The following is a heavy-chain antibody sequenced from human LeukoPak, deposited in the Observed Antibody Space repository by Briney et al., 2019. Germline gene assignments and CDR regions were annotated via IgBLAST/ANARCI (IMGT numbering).Heavy chain of an antibody. V-gene: IGHV3-21*04. CDR1: GFTFTTYS. CDR3: ARDGGDCGGDSCYVDY. J-gene: IGHJ4*02. Sequence: GGSLRLSCEASGFTFTTYSMTWVRQAPGKGLEWVSIISSGSSAIFSADALKGRFTISRDNAKNSLHLQMNSLRAEDTAFYYCARDGGDCGGDSCYVDYWGQGTLVTVSS. CDR2: ISSGSSAI. D-gene: IGHD2-21*01.